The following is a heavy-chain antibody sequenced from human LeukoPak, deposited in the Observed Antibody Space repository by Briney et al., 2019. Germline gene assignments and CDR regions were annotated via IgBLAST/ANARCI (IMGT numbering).Heavy chain of an antibody. J-gene: IGHJ4*02. CDR2: INSNGGST. CDR1: GFTFNTYA. CDR3: ARKINWGFDF. V-gene: IGHV3-64*02. D-gene: IGHD7-27*01. Sequence: PGGSLRLSCAASGFTFNTYAMYWVRQAPGRGLEYVSGINSNGGSTNYADSVKGRFTISRDNSKNTLYLQMGSLRAEDMAVYYCARKINWGFDFWGQGTPVTVSS.